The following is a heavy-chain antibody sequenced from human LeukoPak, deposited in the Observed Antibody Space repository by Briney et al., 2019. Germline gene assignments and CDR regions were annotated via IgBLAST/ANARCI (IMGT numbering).Heavy chain of an antibody. J-gene: IGHJ4*02. CDR3: ARTYSSGWYLHFDY. CDR2: IIPILGIA. CDR1: GDTFSSYT. Sequence: SVKVSCKASGDTFSSYTISWVRQAPGQGLEWMGSIIPILGIANYAQKFQGRVTITAYKSTSTAYMELSSLRSEDTAVYYCARTYSSGWYLHFDYWGQGTLVTVSS. V-gene: IGHV1-69*02. D-gene: IGHD6-19*01.